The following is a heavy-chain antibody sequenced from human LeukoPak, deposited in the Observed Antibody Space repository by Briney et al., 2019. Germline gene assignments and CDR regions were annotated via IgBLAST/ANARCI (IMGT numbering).Heavy chain of an antibody. CDR1: GXSISSYY. Sequence: SETLSLTCTVSGXSISSYYWSWIRQPPGKGREWIGYIYYSGSTNYNPSLKSRVTISVDTSKNQFSLKLSSVTAADTAVYYCARQMLEANYYYYGMDVWGQGTTVTVSS. V-gene: IGHV4-59*08. J-gene: IGHJ6*02. CDR2: IYYSGST. D-gene: IGHD2-8*01. CDR3: ARQMLEANYYYYGMDV.